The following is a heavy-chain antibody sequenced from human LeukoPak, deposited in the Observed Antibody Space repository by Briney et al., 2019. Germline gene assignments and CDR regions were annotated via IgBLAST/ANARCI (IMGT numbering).Heavy chain of an antibody. D-gene: IGHD3-22*01. J-gene: IGHJ4*02. CDR3: ARANYYDSSGYLYYFDY. CDR1: EYSINSGYF. CDR2: MFHSGIT. V-gene: IGHV4-38-2*01. Sequence: SETLSLTCAVSEYSINSGYFWGWIRQSPGKGLEWIGSMFHSGITYYNPSLKSRVTISLDTSKNQFSLKLSSVTAADTAVYYCARANYYDSSGYLYYFDYWGQGTLVTVSS.